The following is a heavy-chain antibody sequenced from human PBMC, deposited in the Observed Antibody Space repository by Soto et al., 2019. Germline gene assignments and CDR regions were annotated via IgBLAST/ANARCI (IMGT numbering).Heavy chain of an antibody. CDR1: GASITNDDFF. D-gene: IGHD5-18*01. V-gene: IGHV4-31*03. J-gene: IGHJ1*01. CDR3: EKMERTQLWLLVQH. CDR2: ITYGGSI. Sequence: TSETLSLTCTVSGASITNDDFFWSWVRQHPEKGLEWLAYITYGGSIYYNPSLRSRLTVSIDKSKSQFSLNLKSVTAADTAVYYCEKMERTQLWLLVQHWGPGLLVTVSS.